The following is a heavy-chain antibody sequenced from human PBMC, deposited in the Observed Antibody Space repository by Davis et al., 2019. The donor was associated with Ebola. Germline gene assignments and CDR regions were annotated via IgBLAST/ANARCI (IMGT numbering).Heavy chain of an antibody. CDR1: GYSFTSYW. Sequence: GESLKISCKGSGYSFTSYWIGWVRQMPGKGLEWMGIIYPGDSDTNYSPSFQGHVTISADKSISTAYLQWSSLKASDTAMYYCASPRYSASSTTNFDFWGQGTLVTVSS. D-gene: IGHD6-6*01. J-gene: IGHJ4*02. CDR3: ASPRYSASSTTNFDF. V-gene: IGHV5-51*01. CDR2: IYPGDSDT.